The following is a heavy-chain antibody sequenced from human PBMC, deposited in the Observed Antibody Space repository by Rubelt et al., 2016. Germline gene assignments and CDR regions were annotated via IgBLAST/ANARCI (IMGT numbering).Heavy chain of an antibody. Sequence: GWIGEINHSGSTNYNPSLKSRVTISVDTSKNQFSLKLSSVTAADTAVYYCARQEYSSSSGSSWGQGTLVTVSS. CDR3: ARQEYSSSSGSS. V-gene: IGHV4-34*01. J-gene: IGHJ4*02. CDR2: INHSGST. D-gene: IGHD6-6*01.